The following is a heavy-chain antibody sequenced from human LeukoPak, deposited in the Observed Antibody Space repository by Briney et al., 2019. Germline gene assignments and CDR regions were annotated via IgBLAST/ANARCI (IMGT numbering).Heavy chain of an antibody. V-gene: IGHV4-59*08. CDR2: IYYSGST. CDR1: GGSISSYY. Sequence: SETLSLTCTVSGGSISSYYWSWIRQPPGKGLEWIGYIYYSGSTNYNPSLKSRVTISVDTSKNQFSLRLSSVTAADTAVYYCARVLRDDYYDSSGYYHFDYWGQGTLVTVSS. D-gene: IGHD3-22*01. J-gene: IGHJ4*02. CDR3: ARVLRDDYYDSSGYYHFDY.